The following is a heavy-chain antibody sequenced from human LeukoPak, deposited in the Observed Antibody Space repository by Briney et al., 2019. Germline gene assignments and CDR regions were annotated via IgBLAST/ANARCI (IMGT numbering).Heavy chain of an antibody. V-gene: IGHV4-34*01. J-gene: IGHJ4*02. CDR3: ARTRIQLWLAPFDY. CDR2: INHSGST. Sequence: SETLSLTCAVYGGSFSGYYWSWIRQPPGKGLEWIGEINHSGSTNYNPSLKSRVTISVDTSKNQFSLKLSSVTAADTAVYYCARTRIQLWLAPFDYWGQGTLVTVSS. CDR1: GGSFSGYY. D-gene: IGHD5-18*01.